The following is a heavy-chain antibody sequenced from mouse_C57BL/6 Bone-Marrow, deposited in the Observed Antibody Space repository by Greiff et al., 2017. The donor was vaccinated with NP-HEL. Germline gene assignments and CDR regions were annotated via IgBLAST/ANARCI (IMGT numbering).Heavy chain of an antibody. Sequence: QVQLQQSGAELVKPGASVKLSCKASGYTFTSYWMHWVKQRPGQGLEWIGMIHPNSGSTNYNEKFKSKATLTVDKSSSTAYMQLSSLTSEDSAVYYCARSGYYGSKGYWGQGTTLTVSS. CDR2: IHPNSGST. V-gene: IGHV1-64*01. CDR3: ARSGYYGSKGY. CDR1: GYTFTSYW. J-gene: IGHJ2*01. D-gene: IGHD1-1*01.